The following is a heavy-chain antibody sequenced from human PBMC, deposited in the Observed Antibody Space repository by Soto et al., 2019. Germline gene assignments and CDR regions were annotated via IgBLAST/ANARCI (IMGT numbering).Heavy chain of an antibody. Sequence: QVQLQESGPGLVKPSQTLSLTCTVSGESISSSGYYWSWIRQPPGKGLEWIGYIYDNGGAYYSPSLKGRVVISVDRSENQFSLRLSSVTAADTAVYYCARVKGGTTRRAFDSWGQGTLVTVSS. CDR2: IYDNGGA. V-gene: IGHV4-31*03. D-gene: IGHD1-7*01. CDR1: GESISSSGYY. CDR3: ARVKGGTTRRAFDS. J-gene: IGHJ4*02.